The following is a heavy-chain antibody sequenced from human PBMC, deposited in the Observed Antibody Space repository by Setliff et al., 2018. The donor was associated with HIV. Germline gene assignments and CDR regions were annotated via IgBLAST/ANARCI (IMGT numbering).Heavy chain of an antibody. V-gene: IGHV4-61*09. CDR3: ARQPLYNDYDWRSYYFDY. J-gene: IGHJ4*02. CDR1: DGSISTGSYY. Sequence: PSETLSLTCTVADGSISTGSYYWSWIRQPAGKGLEWIGQTYSSGSTKCNPSLKSRVTISVDTSKNQFSLKLRSVTAADTAVYYCARQPLYNDYDWRSYYFDYWGQGSLVTVSS. CDR2: TYSSGST. D-gene: IGHD5-12*01.